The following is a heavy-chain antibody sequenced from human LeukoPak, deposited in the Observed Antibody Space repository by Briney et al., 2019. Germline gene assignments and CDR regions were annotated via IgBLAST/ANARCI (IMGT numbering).Heavy chain of an antibody. J-gene: IGHJ5*02. CDR2: INPNSGGT. D-gene: IGHD2/OR15-2a*01. V-gene: IGHV1-2*02. Sequence: ASVKVSCKASGYTFTGYYMHWVRQAPGRGLEWMGWINPNSGGTNYAQKFQGRVTMTRDTSISTAYMELSRLRSDDTAVYYCARDLIIGNRFDPWGQGTLVTVSS. CDR3: ARDLIIGNRFDP. CDR1: GYTFTGYY.